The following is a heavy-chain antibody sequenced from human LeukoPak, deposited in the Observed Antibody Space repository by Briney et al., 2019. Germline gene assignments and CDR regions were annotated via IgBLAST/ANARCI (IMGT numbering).Heavy chain of an antibody. D-gene: IGHD3-16*01. CDR1: AFTFSSYG. CDR2: IDGLGGDT. J-gene: IGHJ5*02. Sequence: GGSLRLSCAASAFTFSSYGMHWVRQAPGKGLEWVSAIDGLGGDTDYADSVKGRFIISRDNSKNTLYLQMNSLRAEDTAVYYCAKDGGIKFDPWGQGTLVTVSS. V-gene: IGHV3-23*01. CDR3: AKDGGIKFDP.